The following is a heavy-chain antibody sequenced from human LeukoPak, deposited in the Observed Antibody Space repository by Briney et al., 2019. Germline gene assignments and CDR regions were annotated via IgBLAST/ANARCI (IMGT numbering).Heavy chain of an antibody. Sequence: PGGSLRLSCAASAFTFSSYRMSWVRQAPGKGLEWVANINQDGRQKNYVDSVRGRFTISRDNAKNSLYLQMNSLRAEDTAVYYCARDPDLRRGFDGEGYWGQGTLVTVSS. J-gene: IGHJ4*02. CDR2: INQDGRQK. CDR1: AFTFSSYR. CDR3: ARDPDLRRGFDGEGY. V-gene: IGHV3-7*05. D-gene: IGHD3-10*01.